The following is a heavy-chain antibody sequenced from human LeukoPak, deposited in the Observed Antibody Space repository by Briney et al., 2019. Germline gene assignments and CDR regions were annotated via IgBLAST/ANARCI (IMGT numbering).Heavy chain of an antibody. Sequence: TSETLSLTCTVSGGSISSYYWSWIRQPPGKGLEWIGYIYYSGSTNYNPSLKIRVTISVDTSKNQLSLKLSSVTAADTAVYYCARGNYGDYVFDYWGQGTLVTVSS. CDR1: GGSISSYY. J-gene: IGHJ4*02. V-gene: IGHV4-59*01. D-gene: IGHD4-17*01. CDR2: IYYSGST. CDR3: ARGNYGDYVFDY.